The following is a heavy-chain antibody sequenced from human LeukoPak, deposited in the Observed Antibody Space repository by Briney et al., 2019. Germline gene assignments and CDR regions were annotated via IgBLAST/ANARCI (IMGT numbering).Heavy chain of an antibody. CDR2: INSGGDDT. J-gene: IGHJ6*02. D-gene: IGHD6-6*01. Sequence: GGSLRLSCAASGFTFSSHAMGWVRQAPGKGLEWVSSINSGGDDTYYADSVKGRFTISRDNSKNTLYLQMNSLRADDTAVFYCVKRLVGIIHYAMDVWGQGTTVTVSS. V-gene: IGHV3-23*01. CDR1: GFTFSSHA. CDR3: VKRLVGIIHYAMDV.